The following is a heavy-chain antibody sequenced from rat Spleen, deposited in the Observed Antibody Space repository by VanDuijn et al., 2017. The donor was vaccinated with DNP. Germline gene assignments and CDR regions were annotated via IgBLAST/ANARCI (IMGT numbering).Heavy chain of an antibody. J-gene: IGHJ2*01. D-gene: IGHD1-8*01. CDR2: IRTNGGST. CDR3: TRRWYGSFAY. CDR1: GFTFSTFP. V-gene: IGHV5-46*01. Sequence: EVQLVESGGGLVQPGRSMKLSCAASGFTFSTFPMAWVRQAPTKGLEWVASIRTNGGSTYYRDSVKGRFTVSRDNTKSTLYLQLDSLRSEDTATYSCTRRWYGSFAYWGQGVMVTISS.